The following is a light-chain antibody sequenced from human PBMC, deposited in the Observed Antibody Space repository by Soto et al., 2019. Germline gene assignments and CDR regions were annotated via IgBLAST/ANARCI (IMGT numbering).Light chain of an antibody. CDR1: PGIRKD. Sequence: DIQMTQSPSSLSASVGDRVTITCRAIPGIRKDLGWYQQKPGMAPKRLIYSASTLQGGVPSRFSGSASGTEFTLTISSLQPEDFATYYCLQHFMYPLTLGGGTKVEIK. V-gene: IGKV1-17*01. CDR2: SAS. J-gene: IGKJ4*01. CDR3: LQHFMYPLT.